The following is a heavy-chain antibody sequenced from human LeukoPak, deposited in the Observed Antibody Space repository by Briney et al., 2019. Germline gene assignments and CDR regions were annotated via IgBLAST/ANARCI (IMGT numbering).Heavy chain of an antibody. D-gene: IGHD3-22*01. CDR2: IYPGDSDT. CDR1: GYRFSSYW. J-gene: IGHJ4*02. CDR3: AKRWADTSGSQHYFDH. Sequence: GESLKISCKASGYRFSSYWIGWVRQMPGKGLEWMGIIYPGDSDTRYSPSFLGQVTFSADKSISTAYLQWSSLKPSDTAIYYCAKRWADTSGSQHYFDHWGQGTLVTVSS. V-gene: IGHV5-51*01.